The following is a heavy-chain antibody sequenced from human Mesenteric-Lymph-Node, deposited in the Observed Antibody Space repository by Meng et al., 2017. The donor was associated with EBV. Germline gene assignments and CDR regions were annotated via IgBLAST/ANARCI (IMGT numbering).Heavy chain of an antibody. CDR2: SSGNT. CDR1: GGSISGGPYY. CDR3: ARGNYNFGQNFDY. Sequence: VPRQESCPVLVNPSQSLSLTSAVSGGSISGGPYYWSWIRQSPGKGLEWIGYSSGNTYYNPSLKSRVSISLDTSKNQFFLKLTSVTAADTAVYYCARGNYNFGQNFDYWGQGTLVTVSS. J-gene: IGHJ4*02. D-gene: IGHD1-1*01. V-gene: IGHV4-30-4*01.